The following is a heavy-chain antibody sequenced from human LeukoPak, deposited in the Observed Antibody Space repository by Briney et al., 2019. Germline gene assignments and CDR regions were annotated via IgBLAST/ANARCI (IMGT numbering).Heavy chain of an antibody. Sequence: ASVKVSCKASGYTFTSYGISWVRQAPGQGLEWMGWISAYNGNTNYAQKLHGRVTMTTDTSTSTAYMELRSLRSDDTAVYYCARYVRDFWSGSRAAFDLWGRGTLVTVSS. D-gene: IGHD3-3*01. CDR3: ARYVRDFWSGSRAAFDL. V-gene: IGHV1-18*01. CDR1: GYTFTSYG. J-gene: IGHJ2*01. CDR2: ISAYNGNT.